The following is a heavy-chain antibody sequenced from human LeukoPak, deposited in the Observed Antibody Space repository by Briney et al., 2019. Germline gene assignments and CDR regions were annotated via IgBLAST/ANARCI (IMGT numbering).Heavy chain of an antibody. Sequence: SETLSLTCTVSGGSISSYYWSWIRQPPGKGLEWIGEINHSGSTNYNPSLKSRVTISVDTSKNQFSLKLSSVTAADTAVYYCARAPRYDYVWGSYRYYFDYWGQGTLVTVSS. CDR3: ARAPRYDYVWGSYRYYFDY. CDR2: INHSGST. D-gene: IGHD3-16*02. CDR1: GGSISSYY. J-gene: IGHJ4*02. V-gene: IGHV4-34*01.